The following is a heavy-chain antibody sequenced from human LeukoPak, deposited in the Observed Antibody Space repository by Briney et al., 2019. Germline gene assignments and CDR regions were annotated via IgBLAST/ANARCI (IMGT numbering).Heavy chain of an antibody. CDR3: AREEGQNYYGSGSYYI. CDR1: GFTFSSYG. Sequence: PGRSLRLSCAASGFTFSSYGMHWVRQAPGKGLEWVAVIWYDGSNKYYADSVKGRFTISRDNSKNTLYLQMNSLRAEDTAVYYCAREEGQNYYGSGSYYIWGQGTLVTVSS. D-gene: IGHD3-10*01. J-gene: IGHJ4*02. V-gene: IGHV3-33*01. CDR2: IWYDGSNK.